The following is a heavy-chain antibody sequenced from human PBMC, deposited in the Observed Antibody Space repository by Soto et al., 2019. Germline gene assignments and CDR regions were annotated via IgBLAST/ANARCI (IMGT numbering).Heavy chain of an antibody. Sequence: EVQLVESGGGLVQPGGSLRLSCAASGFTFSSYSMNWVRQAPGKGLEWVSYISSSSSTIYYADSVKGRFTISRDNAKNSLYMQMNSLRDEDTAVYYCAVGRSGYDWLRNWFDHWGQGTLVTVSS. CDR1: GFTFSSYS. CDR2: ISSSSSTI. D-gene: IGHD5-12*01. V-gene: IGHV3-48*02. CDR3: AVGRSGYDWLRNWFDH. J-gene: IGHJ5*02.